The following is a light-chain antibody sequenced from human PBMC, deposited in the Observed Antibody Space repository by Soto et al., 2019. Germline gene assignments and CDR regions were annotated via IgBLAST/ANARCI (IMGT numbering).Light chain of an antibody. J-gene: IGLJ1*01. CDR2: GVH. CDR3: TAFSANRVYL. Sequence: QSVLTQPPSASGSPGQSLTISCTGTSNDIGTYDYVCWYQQHPGKAPRLLIHGVHNRSPGISGRFSASKSGLTASLTISGLQAEDEADYYCTAFSANRVYLFGPGTKVTVL. CDR1: SNDIGTYDY. V-gene: IGLV2-14*01.